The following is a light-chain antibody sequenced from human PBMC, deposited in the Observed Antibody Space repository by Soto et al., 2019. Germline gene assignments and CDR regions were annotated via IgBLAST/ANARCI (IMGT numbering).Light chain of an antibody. CDR1: QTISSW. CDR2: AAS. V-gene: IGKV1-9*01. CDR3: QQLNSYPIT. Sequence: DIQMTQSPSTLSGSVGDRVTITCRASQTISSWLAWYQQKPGKAPKVLIYAASTLQSGVPSRFSGSGSGTEFTLTISSLQPEDFATYFCQQLNSYPITFGQGTRLEIK. J-gene: IGKJ5*01.